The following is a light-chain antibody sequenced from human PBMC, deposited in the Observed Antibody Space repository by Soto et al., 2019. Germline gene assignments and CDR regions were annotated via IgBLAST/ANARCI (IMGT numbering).Light chain of an antibody. Sequence: SGRTQPPSVSGAPRQRVTISCTGSSSNFGAGYDVHWYQQLPGTAPKLLIYGNSKRPSGVPDRFAGSKSGTSASLAITGLQAEDGADYYCQSYDSSLSGYVVFGGGTQLTVL. J-gene: IGLJ2*01. CDR3: QSYDSSLSGYVV. CDR1: SSNFGAGYD. CDR2: GNS. V-gene: IGLV1-40*01.